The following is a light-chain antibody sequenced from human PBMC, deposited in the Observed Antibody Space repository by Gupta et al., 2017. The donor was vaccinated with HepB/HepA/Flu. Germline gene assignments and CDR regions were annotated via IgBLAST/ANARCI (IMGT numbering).Light chain of an antibody. CDR1: QSLVNRNGNTY. V-gene: IGKV2-24*01. Sequence: DIVMTQTPLSSPVTLGQPASISCRSSQSLVNRNGNTYLSWLQQRPGQPPRVLIYKISNRCSGVPDRFSGSGAGTDFTLTISRVEVEDVGVYYCMQTKQFPWTFGQGTKVEIK. CDR2: KIS. J-gene: IGKJ1*01. CDR3: MQTKQFPWT.